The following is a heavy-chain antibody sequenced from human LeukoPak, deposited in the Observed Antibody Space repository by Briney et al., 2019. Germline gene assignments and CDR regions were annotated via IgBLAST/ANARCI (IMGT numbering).Heavy chain of an antibody. J-gene: IGHJ4*02. V-gene: IGHV3-23*01. Sequence: GGSLRLSCAASGFTFSSYAMGWVRQAPGKGLEWVSVISGSGASKFYSDSVKGRFTISRDTSKNTLYLQMNSLKVEDTAVYYCAKDSRIWGRRPYYFGYWGQGTLVTVSS. CDR3: AKDSRIWGRRPYYFGY. D-gene: IGHD7-27*01. CDR1: GFTFSSYA. CDR2: ISGSGASK.